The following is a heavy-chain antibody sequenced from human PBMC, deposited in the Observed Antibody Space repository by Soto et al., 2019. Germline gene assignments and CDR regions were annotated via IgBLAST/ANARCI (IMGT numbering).Heavy chain of an antibody. V-gene: IGHV4-34*01. CDR3: ARRYCGGDCYPFDY. CDR2: INHSGST. D-gene: IGHD2-21*02. CDR1: GFTFSDYY. Sequence: GSLRLSCAASGFTFSDYYMSWIRQPPGKGLEWIGEINHSGSTNYNPSLKSRVTISVDTSKNQFSLKLSSVTAADTAVYYCARRYCGGDCYPFDYWGQGTLVTVSS. J-gene: IGHJ4*02.